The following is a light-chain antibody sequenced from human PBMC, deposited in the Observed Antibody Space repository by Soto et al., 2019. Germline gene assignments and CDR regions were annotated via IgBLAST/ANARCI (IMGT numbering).Light chain of an antibody. J-gene: IGKJ2*01. CDR3: LQDYIYPYT. CDR1: QSISSW. V-gene: IGKV1-5*03. Sequence: DIQMTQSPSTLSASVGDRVTITCRASQSISSWLAWYQQKPEKAPKLLIYKASSLESGVPSRFSGSGSGTEFTLTISSLQPDDFATYYCLQDYIYPYTFGQGTKLEIK. CDR2: KAS.